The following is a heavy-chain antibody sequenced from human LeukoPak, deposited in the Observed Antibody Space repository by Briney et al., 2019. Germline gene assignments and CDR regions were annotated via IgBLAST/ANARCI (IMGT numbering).Heavy chain of an antibody. J-gene: IGHJ6*02. CDR2: FDPEDGET. Sequence: ASVKVSCKVSGYTLTELSMHWVRQAPGKGLEWMGGFDPEDGETIYAQKFQGRVTMTEDTSTDTAYMELSSLRSEDTAVYYCATDPRSLGSDGMDVWGQGTTVTVSS. CDR1: GYTLTELS. D-gene: IGHD3-10*01. CDR3: ATDPRSLGSDGMDV. V-gene: IGHV1-24*01.